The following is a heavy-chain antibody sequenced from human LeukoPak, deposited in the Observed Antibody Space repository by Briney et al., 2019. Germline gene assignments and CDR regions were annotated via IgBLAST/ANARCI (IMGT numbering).Heavy chain of an antibody. J-gene: IGHJ4*02. D-gene: IGHD2-15*01. CDR3: VKDSGALGYCSGGRCPYFDH. CDR1: GFTFSDHA. V-gene: IGHV3-64D*08. Sequence: PGGSLRLSCSASGFTFSDHAMHWLRQAPGKGLEYVSGTSSNGGSTYYTDSLKGRFTISRDNSQHTLFLQMSSLSVDDTAVYYCVKDSGALGYCSGGRCPYFDHWGQGTLVTVSS. CDR2: TSSNGGST.